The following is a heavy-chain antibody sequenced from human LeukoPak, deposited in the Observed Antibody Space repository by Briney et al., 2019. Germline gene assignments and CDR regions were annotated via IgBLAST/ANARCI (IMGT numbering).Heavy chain of an antibody. J-gene: IGHJ4*02. CDR3: ARDIKGGCSSTSCYYDFDY. CDR2: IIPIFGTA. V-gene: IGHV1-69*13. D-gene: IGHD2-2*01. Sequence: ASVKVSCKASGGTFSSYAISWVRQAPGQGLEWMGGIIPIFGTANYAQKFQGRVTITADESTSTAYMELSSLRSEDTAVYYCARDIKGGCSSTSCYYDFDYWGQGTLVTVSS. CDR1: GGTFSSYA.